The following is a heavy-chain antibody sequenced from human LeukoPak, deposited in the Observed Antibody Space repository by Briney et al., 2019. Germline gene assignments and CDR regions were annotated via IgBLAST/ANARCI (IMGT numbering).Heavy chain of an antibody. CDR3: ARDLLLDY. V-gene: IGHV3-48*03. D-gene: IGHD2-15*01. J-gene: IGHJ4*02. Sequence: GGSLRLSCAASGFTFSSYEMNWPRQAPGKGPEWVSYISKGGSTIYYADSVKGRFTISRDNTKNSLYLQMNSLRGEDKAVYYCARDLLLDYWGQGTLVTVSS. CDR1: GFTFSSYE. CDR2: ISKGGSTI.